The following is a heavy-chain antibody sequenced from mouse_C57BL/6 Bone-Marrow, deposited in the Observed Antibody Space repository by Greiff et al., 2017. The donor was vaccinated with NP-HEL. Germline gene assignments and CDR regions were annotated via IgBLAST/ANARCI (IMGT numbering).Heavy chain of an antibody. J-gene: IGHJ4*01. CDR1: GFTFSDYY. Sequence: EVQLVESEGGLVQPGSSMKLSCTASGFTFSDYYMAWVRQVPEKGLEWVANINYDGSSTYYLDSLKSRFIISRDNAKNILYLQMSSLKSEDTATYYCARGGFRYYALYAMDYWGQGTSVTVSS. D-gene: IGHD2-12*01. V-gene: IGHV5-16*01. CDR3: ARGGFRYYALYAMDY. CDR2: INYDGSST.